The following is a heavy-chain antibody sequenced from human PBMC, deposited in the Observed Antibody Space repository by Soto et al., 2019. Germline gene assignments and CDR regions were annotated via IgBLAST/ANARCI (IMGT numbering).Heavy chain of an antibody. CDR3: ARPSTVITPSFDY. D-gene: IGHD4-4*01. Sequence: QVPLVQSGAEVKQPGASVQVSCKASGYTFTSYGISWVRQAPGQGLEWMGWISAYNGNTNYAQKLQGRVTMTTDTSTSTAYMELRRLRSDDTAVYYGARPSTVITPSFDYWWQGTMVTVSS. V-gene: IGHV1-18*01. CDR2: ISAYNGNT. CDR1: GYTFTSYG. J-gene: IGHJ4*02.